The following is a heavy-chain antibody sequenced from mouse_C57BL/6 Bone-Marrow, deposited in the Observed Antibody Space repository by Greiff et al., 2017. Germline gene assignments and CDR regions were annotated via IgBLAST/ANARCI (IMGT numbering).Heavy chain of an antibody. J-gene: IGHJ2*01. V-gene: IGHV1-7*01. CDR1: GYTFTSYW. CDR3: ARWPRRGDY. Sequence: VQLVESGAELAKPGASVKLSCKASGYTFTSYWMHWVKQRPGQGLEWIGYINPSSGYTKYNQKFKDKATLTAAKSSSTAYMQLSSLTYEASAVYYCARWPRRGDYWGQGTTLTVSS. CDR2: INPSSGYT.